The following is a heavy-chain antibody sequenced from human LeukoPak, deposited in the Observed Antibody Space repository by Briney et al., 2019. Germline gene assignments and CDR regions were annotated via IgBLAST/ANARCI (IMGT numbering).Heavy chain of an antibody. D-gene: IGHD2-21*01. CDR2: SSGGGGRT. V-gene: IGHV3-23*01. CDR1: GFTFSSYT. Sequence: PGGSLRLSCAASGFTFSSYTLTRVRQAPGKGLEWVSASSGGGGRTYYADSVRGRFTISRDHSKNTLYLQMNSLRAEDTAIYYCAKEAAFCGGGCYYAVDYWGQGTLVSVSS. CDR3: AKEAAFCGGGCYYAVDY. J-gene: IGHJ4*02.